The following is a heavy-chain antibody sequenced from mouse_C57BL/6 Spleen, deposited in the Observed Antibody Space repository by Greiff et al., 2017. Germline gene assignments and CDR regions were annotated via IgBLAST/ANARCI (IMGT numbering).Heavy chain of an antibody. Sequence: EVKVVESGGGLVKPGGSLKLSCAASGFTFSDYGMHWVRQAPGKGLEWVAYISSGSSTIYYADTVKGRFTISRDNAKNTLFLQMTSLRSEDTAMYYCARARTGAMDYWGQGTSVTVSS. V-gene: IGHV5-17*01. CDR3: ARARTGAMDY. CDR2: ISSGSSTI. CDR1: GFTFSDYG. J-gene: IGHJ4*01.